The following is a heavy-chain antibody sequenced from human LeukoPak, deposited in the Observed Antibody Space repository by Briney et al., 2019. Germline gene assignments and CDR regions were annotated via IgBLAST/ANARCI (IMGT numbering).Heavy chain of an antibody. CDR3: ARARPGIAAAGDAFDI. V-gene: IGHV4-59*01. CDR2: IYYSGST. CDR1: GGSISSYY. Sequence: SETLSLTCTVSGGSISSYYWSWIRQPPGKGLERIGYIYYSGSTNYNPSLKSRVTISVDTSKNQFSLKLSSVTAADTAVYYCARARPGIAAAGDAFDIWGQGTMVTVSS. J-gene: IGHJ3*02. D-gene: IGHD6-13*01.